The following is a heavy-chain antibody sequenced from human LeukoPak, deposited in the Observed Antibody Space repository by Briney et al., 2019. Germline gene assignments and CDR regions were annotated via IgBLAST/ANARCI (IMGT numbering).Heavy chain of an antibody. CDR2: IYYSGST. CDR3: ARVHDSSGYYYAFDY. J-gene: IGHJ4*02. CDR1: GGSISSGDYY. Sequence: SETLSLTCTVSGGSISSGDYYWSWIRQPPGKGLEWIGYIYYSGSTYYNPSLKSRVTISVDTSKNQFSPKLSSVTAADTAVYYCARVHDSSGYYYAFDYWGQGTLVTVSS. V-gene: IGHV4-30-4*01. D-gene: IGHD3-22*01.